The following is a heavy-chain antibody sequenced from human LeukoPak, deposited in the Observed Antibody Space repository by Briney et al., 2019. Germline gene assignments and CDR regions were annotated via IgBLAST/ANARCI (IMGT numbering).Heavy chain of an antibody. J-gene: IGHJ6*02. CDR3: AKDIGYGSGSYYPTDYYGMDV. Sequence: GGSLRLSCAASGFTFSSYGMHWVRQAPGKGLEWVAVISYDGSNKYYADSVKGRFTISRDNSKNTLYLQMNSLRAEDTALYYCAKDIGYGSGSYYPTDYYGMDVLGQGTTVTVSS. V-gene: IGHV3-30*18. CDR1: GFTFSSYG. CDR2: ISYDGSNK. D-gene: IGHD3-10*01.